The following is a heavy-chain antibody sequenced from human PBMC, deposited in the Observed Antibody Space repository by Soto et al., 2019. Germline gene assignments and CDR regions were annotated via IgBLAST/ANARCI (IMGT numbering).Heavy chain of an antibody. CDR1: GFTCSSYS. CDR3: ARARGVDV. J-gene: IGHJ6*02. CDR2: IKQDGSEK. V-gene: IGHV3-7*01. Sequence: EVQLVESGGGLVQPGGSLRLSCAASGFTCSSYSMSWVRQAPGKGLEWVANIKQDGSEKYYVDSVKGRFTISRDNAKNSLYLQMNSLRAEDTAVYYCARARGVDVWGQGTTVTVSS. D-gene: IGHD3-16*01.